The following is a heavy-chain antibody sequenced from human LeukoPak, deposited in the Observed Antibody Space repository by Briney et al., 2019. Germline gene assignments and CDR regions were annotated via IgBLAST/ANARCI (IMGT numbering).Heavy chain of an antibody. D-gene: IGHD2-2*01. V-gene: IGHV4-59*01. CDR2: IYYSGST. J-gene: IGHJ3*02. CDR1: GGSISSYY. Sequence: SETLSLTCTVSGGSISSYYWSWIRQPPGKGLEWIGYIYYSGSTNYNPSLKSRVTISVDASKNQFSLKLSSVTAADTAVYYCARLTTIVVVPAAHDAFDIWGQGTMVTVSS. CDR3: ARLTTIVVVPAAHDAFDI.